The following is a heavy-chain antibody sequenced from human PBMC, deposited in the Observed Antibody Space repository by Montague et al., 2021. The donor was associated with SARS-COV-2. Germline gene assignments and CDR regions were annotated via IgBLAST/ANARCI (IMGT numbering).Heavy chain of an antibody. CDR3: VRGGRSSAYAMAY. Sequence: SETLSLTCTVSGASMSGSYWCWVRQPPGKGPEWIRNIYSSGSTHYNPSSQSRVTISVDTSKSQFSLRLASVTAADTAVYYCVRGGRSSAYAMAYWGQGTLVTVSS. V-gene: IGHV4-59*01. CDR1: GASMSGSY. CDR2: IYSSGST. J-gene: IGHJ4*02. D-gene: IGHD3-22*01.